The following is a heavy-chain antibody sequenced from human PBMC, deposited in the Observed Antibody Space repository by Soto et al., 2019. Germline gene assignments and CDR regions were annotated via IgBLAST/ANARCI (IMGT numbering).Heavy chain of an antibody. CDR1: GGTFSSYA. V-gene: IGHV1-69*06. D-gene: IGHD3-10*01. J-gene: IGHJ6*02. CDR3: ASSTMVRAVLYYYYGMDV. CDR2: IIPIFGTA. Sequence: SVKVSCKASGGTFSSYAISWVRQAPGQGLEWMGGIIPIFGTANYAQKFQGRVTITADKSTSTAYMELSSLRSEDTAVYYCASSTMVRAVLYYYYGMDVWGQGTRVTFSS.